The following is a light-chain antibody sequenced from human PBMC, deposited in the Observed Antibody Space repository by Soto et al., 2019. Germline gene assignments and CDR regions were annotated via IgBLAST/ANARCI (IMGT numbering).Light chain of an antibody. Sequence: DIQMTQSPSTLSASVGDRVTITCRASQNINSWLAWYQQKPGKAPKLLIYPASSLESGVPSRFNGSRSGTEFTLTISSLQPDDFATYYCQQYDANPWTFGQGTKVEIK. CDR3: QQYDANPWT. J-gene: IGKJ1*01. CDR1: QNINSW. CDR2: PAS. V-gene: IGKV1-5*01.